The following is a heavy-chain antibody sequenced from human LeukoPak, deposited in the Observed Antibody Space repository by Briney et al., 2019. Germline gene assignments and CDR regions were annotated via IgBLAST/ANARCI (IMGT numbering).Heavy chain of an antibody. CDR3: ARERGDDIVVVVAATTWFDP. CDR2: IIPIFGTA. Sequence: SVKVSCKASGGTFSSYAISWVRQAPGQGLEWMGRIIPIFGTANYAQKFQGRVTITTDESTSTAYMELSSLRSEDTAVYYCARERGDDIVVVVAATTWFDPWGREPWSPSPQ. CDR1: GGTFSSYA. V-gene: IGHV1-69*05. J-gene: IGHJ5*02. D-gene: IGHD2-15*01.